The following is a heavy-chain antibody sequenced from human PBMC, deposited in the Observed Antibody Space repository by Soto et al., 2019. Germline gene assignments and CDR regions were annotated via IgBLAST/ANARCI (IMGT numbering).Heavy chain of an antibody. CDR2: ISYDGSNK. CDR3: ASYRGY. Sequence: QVQLVESGGRVVQPGRSLRLSCAASGFTFSSYAMHWVRQAPGKGLEWVAVISYDGSNKYYADSVKGRFTISRDNSKNTLYLQMNSLRAEDTAVYYCASYRGYWGQGTLVTVSS. D-gene: IGHD1-26*01. CDR1: GFTFSSYA. V-gene: IGHV3-30-3*01. J-gene: IGHJ4*02.